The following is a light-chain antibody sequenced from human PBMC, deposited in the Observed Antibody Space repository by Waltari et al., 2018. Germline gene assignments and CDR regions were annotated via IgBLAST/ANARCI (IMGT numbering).Light chain of an antibody. CDR3: SSYTSSSTPYV. Sequence: QSALTQPASVSGSPGQSITISRPGTSSAVGGYNYVSRYQQHPGKAPKLMIYDVSNRPSGVSNRFSGSKSGNTVSLTISGLQAEDEADYYCSSYTSSSTPYVFGTGTKVTVL. CDR2: DVS. J-gene: IGLJ1*01. V-gene: IGLV2-14*03. CDR1: SSAVGGYNY.